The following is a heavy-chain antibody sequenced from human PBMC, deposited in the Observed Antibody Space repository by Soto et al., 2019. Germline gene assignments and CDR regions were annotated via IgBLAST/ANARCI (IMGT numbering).Heavy chain of an antibody. CDR3: ASEGAYGGSGYFFGY. V-gene: IGHV3-74*01. CDR2: INSDGSST. D-gene: IGHD3-22*01. J-gene: IGHJ4*02. CDR1: GFTFNSYW. Sequence: EVQLVESGGGLVQPGGSLRLSCAASGFTFNSYWMHWVRQAPGKGLVWVSRINSDGSSTWYADSVKGRFTISRDNANKTLSLVTDGQTAEDTGGYYCASEGAYGGSGYFFGYWGQGTLVTVSS.